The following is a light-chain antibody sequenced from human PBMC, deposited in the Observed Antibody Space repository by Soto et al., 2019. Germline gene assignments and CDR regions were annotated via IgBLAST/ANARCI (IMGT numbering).Light chain of an antibody. CDR3: QHFGGTTFT. CDR1: QSFVGIY. CDR2: RAS. Sequence: EIVFTQSPGTLSLSPGEGATLSCRASQSFVGIYIAWYQHRPGQTPSLLIHRASTRATGIPDRFSGSGSGTHFTLTISRLEPGDFAVYYCQHFGGTTFTFGQGTKVDIK. V-gene: IGKV3-20*01. J-gene: IGKJ1*01.